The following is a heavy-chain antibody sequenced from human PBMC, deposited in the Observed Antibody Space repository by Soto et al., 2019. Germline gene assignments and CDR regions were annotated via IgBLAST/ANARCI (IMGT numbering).Heavy chain of an antibody. CDR2: IYYSGST. J-gene: IGHJ6*03. CDR3: ARSLRQYYYYYYMDV. V-gene: IGHV4-59*01. Sequence: SETLSLTCTVSGCSISSYYWSWIRQPPGKGLEWIGYIYYSGSTNYNPSLKSRVTISVDTSKNQFSLKLSSVTAADTAVYYCARSLRQYYYYYYMDVWGKGTTVTVSS. D-gene: IGHD3-16*02. CDR1: GCSISSYY.